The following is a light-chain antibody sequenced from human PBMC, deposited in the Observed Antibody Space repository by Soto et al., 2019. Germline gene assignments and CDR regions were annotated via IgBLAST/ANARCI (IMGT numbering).Light chain of an antibody. CDR3: SSYTSSSTRV. CDR1: SNDVGVYNY. V-gene: IGLV2-14*01. J-gene: IGLJ2*01. Sequence: QSALTQPASVSGSPGQSITISCTGTSNDVGVYNYVSWYQQHPGVAPKLLIYEVSDRPSGVSNRFSGSKSGNTASLTISGLQAEDEADYYCSSYTSSSTRVFGAGTKLTVL. CDR2: EVS.